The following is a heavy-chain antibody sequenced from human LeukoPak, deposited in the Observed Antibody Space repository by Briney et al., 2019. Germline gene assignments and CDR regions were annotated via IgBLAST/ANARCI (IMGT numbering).Heavy chain of an antibody. CDR3: ARGSSSWSYWYFDL. J-gene: IGHJ2*01. D-gene: IGHD6-13*01. V-gene: IGHV3-7*01. CDR1: GFTFSSYW. CDR2: IKQDGSEK. Sequence: GGSLRLSCAASGFTFSSYWMSWVRQAPGKGLEWVANIKQDGSEKYYVDSVKGRFTISRDNAKNSLYLQMNSLRAEDTAVYYCARGSSSWSYWYFDLWGRGTLVTVSS.